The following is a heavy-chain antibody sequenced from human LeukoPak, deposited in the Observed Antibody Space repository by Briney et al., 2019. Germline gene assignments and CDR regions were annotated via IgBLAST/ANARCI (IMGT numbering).Heavy chain of an antibody. V-gene: IGHV5-51*01. CDR3: ARQILGTGANEAFDI. J-gene: IGHJ3*02. CDR1: GYRFTNYW. Sequence: GESLKISCKASGYRFTNYWIAWVRQMPGKGLEWMGIAYPDDSDIRYSPSFQGQVTISVDKSISTAYLQWSSLKASDTALYYCARQILGTGANEAFDIWGQGTMVTVSS. CDR2: AYPDDSDI. D-gene: IGHD7-27*01.